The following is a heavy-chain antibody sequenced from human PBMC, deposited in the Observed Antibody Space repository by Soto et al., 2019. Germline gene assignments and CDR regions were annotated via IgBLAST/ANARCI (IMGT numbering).Heavy chain of an antibody. Sequence: QVQLQQWGAGLLKPSETLSLTCAVYGGSFSAYYWSWIRQPPGKGLEWFGEINHSGSTNYNPSLRCGVAIQVDPSKYRFSRRLWFVTAADGAVYYCARTSGFTSGGKEPLVTLSS. V-gene: IGHV4-34*01. CDR3: ARTSGFTS. J-gene: IGHJ4*02. CDR1: GGSFSAYY. CDR2: INHSGST.